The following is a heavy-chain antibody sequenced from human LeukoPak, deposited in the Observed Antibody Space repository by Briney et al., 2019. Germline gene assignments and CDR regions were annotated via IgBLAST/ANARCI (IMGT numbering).Heavy chain of an antibody. D-gene: IGHD6-13*01. CDR1: GFTFSSYG. J-gene: IGHJ4*02. V-gene: IGHV3-30*02. Sequence: GGSLRLSCAASGFTFSSYGMHWVRQAPGKGLEWVAFIRYDGSNKYYADSVKGRFTISRDNSKNTLYLQMNSLRAEDTAVYYCATGIAAADTVFPPGGYWGQGTLVTVSS. CDR3: ATGIAAADTVFPPGGY. CDR2: IRYDGSNK.